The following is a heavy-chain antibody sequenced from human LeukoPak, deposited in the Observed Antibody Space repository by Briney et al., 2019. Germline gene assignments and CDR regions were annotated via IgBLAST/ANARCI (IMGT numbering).Heavy chain of an antibody. J-gene: IGHJ5*02. CDR1: GGSISSSSYY. CDR2: IYYSGST. D-gene: IGHD6-6*01. CDR3: ARGGASSKFFDP. V-gene: IGHV4-39*07. Sequence: KPSETLSLTCTVSGGSISSSSYYWGWIRQPPGKGLEWIGSIYYSGSTYYNPSLKSRVTISVDTSKNQFSLKLSSVTPADTAVYYCARGGASSKFFDPWGQGTLVTVSS.